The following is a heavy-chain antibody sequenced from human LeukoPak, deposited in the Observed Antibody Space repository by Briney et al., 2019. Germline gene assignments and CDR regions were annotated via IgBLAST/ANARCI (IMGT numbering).Heavy chain of an antibody. J-gene: IGHJ4*02. CDR2: ITGSGGST. Sequence: GGSLRLSCAASGFTFSSYAMSWVRQAPGKGLEWVSTITGSGGSTYYADSVKGRFTISRDNSKNTLYLQMNSLTVEDTAVYYCAELAASSGSLDYWGQGTLVTVSS. V-gene: IGHV3-23*01. D-gene: IGHD6-19*01. CDR1: GFTFSSYA. CDR3: AELAASSGSLDY.